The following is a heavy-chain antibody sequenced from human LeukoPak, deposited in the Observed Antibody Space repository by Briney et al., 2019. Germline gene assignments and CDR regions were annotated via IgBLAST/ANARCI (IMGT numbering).Heavy chain of an antibody. CDR1: GGSISSGSYY. D-gene: IGHD6-13*01. J-gene: IGHJ4*02. V-gene: IGHV4-61*02. CDR2: IYTSGST. CDR3: ARDSRQYSSSWYSDY. Sequence: SQTLSLTCTVSGGSISSGSYYWSWIRQPAGKGLGWIGRIYTSGSTNYNPSLKSRVTISVDTSKNQFSLKLSSVTAADTAVYYCARDSRQYSSSWYSDYWGQGTLVTVSS.